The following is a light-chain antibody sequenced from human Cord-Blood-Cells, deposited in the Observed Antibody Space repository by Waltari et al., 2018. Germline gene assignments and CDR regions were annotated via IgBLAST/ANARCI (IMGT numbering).Light chain of an antibody. CDR2: AGS. CDR3: CSYAGSSTWV. J-gene: IGLJ3*02. V-gene: IGLV2-23*01. CDR1: SSDVGSYNL. Sequence: QSALTQPASVSGSPGQSITISCTGTSSDVGSYNLVSWYQQNPGKAPKLMIYAGSKRPSGVSNLFSGSKSGNTASLTISGLQAEDEADYYCCSYAGSSTWVFGGGTKLTVL.